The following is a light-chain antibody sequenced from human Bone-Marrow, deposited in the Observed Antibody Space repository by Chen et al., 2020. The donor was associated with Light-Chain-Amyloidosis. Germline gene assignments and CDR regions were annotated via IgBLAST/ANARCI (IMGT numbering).Light chain of an antibody. CDR2: RDT. V-gene: IGLV3-25*03. Sequence: SYQLPQPPSVSVPPGPTARTTCPGDDLPTKYAYWYQQKPGQSPVLVIHRDTERPSGISERFSGSSSGTTATLTISGVQAEDEADYHCQSADSSGTYEVIFGGGTKLTVL. CDR1: DLPTKY. J-gene: IGLJ2*01. CDR3: QSADSSGTYEVI.